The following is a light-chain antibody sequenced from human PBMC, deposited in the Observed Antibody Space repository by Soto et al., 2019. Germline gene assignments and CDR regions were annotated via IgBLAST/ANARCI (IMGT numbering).Light chain of an antibody. CDR1: QTISSW. J-gene: IGKJ1*01. Sequence: DIQMTQSPSTLSGSVGDRVTITCRASQTISSWLAWYQQKPGKAPKLLIYKASTLKSGVPSRFSGSGSRTEFTLTISSLQPDDFATYYCQHYNGYSEAFGQGTKVDI. CDR2: KAS. V-gene: IGKV1-5*03. CDR3: QHYNGYSEA.